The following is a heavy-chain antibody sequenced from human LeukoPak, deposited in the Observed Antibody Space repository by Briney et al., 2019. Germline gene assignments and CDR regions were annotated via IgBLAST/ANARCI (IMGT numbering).Heavy chain of an antibody. CDR1: GFTFSTYW. J-gene: IGHJ4*02. CDR2: INTDGSST. V-gene: IGHV3-74*01. CDR3: ARDHSSWELPSDY. D-gene: IGHD1-26*01. Sequence: GGSLRLSCAASGFTFSTYWMHWVRQAPGKGLVLVSDINTDGSSTRYADSVKGRFTISRDNAKNTLYLQMNSLRAEDTAVYYCARDHSSWELPSDYWGQGTRVTVSS.